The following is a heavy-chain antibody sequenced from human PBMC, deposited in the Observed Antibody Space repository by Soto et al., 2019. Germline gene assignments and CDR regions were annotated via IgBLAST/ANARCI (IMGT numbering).Heavy chain of an antibody. V-gene: IGHV3-11*06. J-gene: IGHJ4*02. D-gene: IGHD4-17*01. CDR2: ISPSSAST. CDR3: ARRYYDDDYFDY. CDR1: GFTFSDYY. Sequence: GGSLRLSCAASGFTFSDYYMTWIRQTPGKGLECISYISPSSASTSYADSVKGRFTVSRDNAKSSLSLQMTSLRAEDTAVYYCARRYYDDDYFDYWGQGTLVTVSS.